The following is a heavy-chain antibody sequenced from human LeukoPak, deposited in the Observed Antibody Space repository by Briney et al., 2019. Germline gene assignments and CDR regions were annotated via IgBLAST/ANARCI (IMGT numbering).Heavy chain of an antibody. CDR1: GYTFTGYY. D-gene: IGHD6-13*01. J-gene: IGHJ4*02. CDR3: ASPVSSSWSVTSGGLH. V-gene: IGHV1-46*01. CDR2: INPSGGST. Sequence: ASVKVSCKASGYTFTGYYMHWVRQAPGQGLEWMGIINPSGGSTSYAQKFQGRVTMTRDTSTSTVYMELSSLRSEDTAVYYCASPVSSSWSVTSGGLHWGQGTLVTVSS.